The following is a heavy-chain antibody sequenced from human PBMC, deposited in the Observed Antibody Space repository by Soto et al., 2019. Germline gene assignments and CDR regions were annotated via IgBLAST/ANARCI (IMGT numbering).Heavy chain of an antibody. CDR3: ARDYLSSKSSLGYFDY. J-gene: IGHJ4*02. D-gene: IGHD2-2*01. CDR1: GYNFISHY. CDR2: INPSGGST. V-gene: IGHV1-46*01. Sequence: QVLLVQSGAEVTRPGASLKVSCKASGYNFISHYIHWVRQAPGQGLEWMGFINPSGGSTTHAQNFQGRLSMTRDTSTSTVYMELSGLRSEDAAVYYCARDYLSSKSSLGYFDYWGQGTLVTVSS.